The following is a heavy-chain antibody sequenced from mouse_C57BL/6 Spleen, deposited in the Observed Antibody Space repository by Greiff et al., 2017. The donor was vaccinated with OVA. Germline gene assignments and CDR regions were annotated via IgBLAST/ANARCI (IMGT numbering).Heavy chain of an antibody. V-gene: IGHV1-53*01. CDR2: INPSNGGT. J-gene: IGHJ2*01. CDR1: GYTFTSYW. D-gene: IGHD2-4*01. CDR3: AREGVRYDYHFDY. Sequence: VQLQQPGTELVKPGASVKLSCKASGYTFTSYWMHWVKQRPGQGLEWIGNINPSNGGTNYNEEFKSKATLTVDKSSSTAYMQLSSLTSEDSAVYYCAREGVRYDYHFDYWGQGTTLTVSS.